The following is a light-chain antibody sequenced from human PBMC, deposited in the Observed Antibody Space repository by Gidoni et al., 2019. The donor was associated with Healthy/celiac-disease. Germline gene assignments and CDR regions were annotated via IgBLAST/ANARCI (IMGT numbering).Light chain of an antibody. CDR2: AAS. V-gene: IGKV1-27*01. J-gene: IGKJ3*01. CDR3: QKYNSAPQT. Sequence: DIQMTQSPSSLSASVGDRVTITCRASQGISKYLAWYQQKPGKVPKLLIYAASTLQSGVPSRFSGSGSGTDFTLTISSLQPEDVATYYCQKYNSAPQTFGPXTKVDIK. CDR1: QGISKY.